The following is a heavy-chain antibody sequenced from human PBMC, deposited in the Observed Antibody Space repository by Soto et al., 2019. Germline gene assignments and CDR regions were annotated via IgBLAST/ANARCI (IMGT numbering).Heavy chain of an antibody. J-gene: IGHJ5*02. D-gene: IGHD3-9*01. Sequence: SETLSLTCAVYGGSFSGYYWSWIRQPPGKGLEWIGEINHSGSTNYNPSLKSRVTISVDTSKNQFSLKLSSVTAADTAVYYCARMDYDILTGPNWFDPWGQGTLVTSPQ. CDR1: GGSFSGYY. CDR2: INHSGST. CDR3: ARMDYDILTGPNWFDP. V-gene: IGHV4-34*01.